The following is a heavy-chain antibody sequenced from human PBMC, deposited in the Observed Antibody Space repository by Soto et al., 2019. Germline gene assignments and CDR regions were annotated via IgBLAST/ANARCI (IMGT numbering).Heavy chain of an antibody. CDR3: ARVRASRGQRDLDF. V-gene: IGHV4-34*01. D-gene: IGHD6-13*01. J-gene: IGHJ4*02. CDR2: INPSGGT. CDR1: GGSFSGYY. Sequence: QVQLQQWGAGLLKPSETLSLTCGVYGGSFSGYYWNWIRQPPGKGLEWIGEINPSGGTNYNPSLKSRVTISADTSKNQFSLKLSSVTAADTAVYYCARVRASRGQRDLDFWGQRTLVTVSS.